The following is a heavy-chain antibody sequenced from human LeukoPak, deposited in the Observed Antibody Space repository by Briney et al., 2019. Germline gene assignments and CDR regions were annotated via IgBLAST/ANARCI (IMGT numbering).Heavy chain of an antibody. CDR2: INHSGST. J-gene: IGHJ5*02. V-gene: IGHV4-34*01. CDR3: ARCPLGYCSSTSCSEVRWFDP. D-gene: IGHD2-2*01. Sequence: PSETLSLTCAVYGGSFSGYYWSWIRQPPGKGLEWIGEINHSGSTNYNPSLKSRVTISVDTSKNQFSLKLSSVTAADTAAYYCARCPLGYCSSTSCSEVRWFDPWGQGTLVTVSS. CDR1: GGSFSGYY.